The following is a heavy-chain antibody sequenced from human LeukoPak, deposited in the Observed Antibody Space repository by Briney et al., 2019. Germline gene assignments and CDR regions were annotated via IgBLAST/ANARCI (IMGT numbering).Heavy chain of an antibody. V-gene: IGHV3-73*01. Sequence: GGSLRLSCAASGFTFSGSAMHWVRQASGKGLEWVGRVRSKANSYATAYAASVKGRFTISRDDSKNTAYLQMNSLKTEDTAVYYCTTETIFGVAIDYWGQGTLVTVSS. J-gene: IGHJ4*02. CDR1: GFTFSGSA. CDR3: TTETIFGVAIDY. D-gene: IGHD3-3*01. CDR2: VRSKANSYAT.